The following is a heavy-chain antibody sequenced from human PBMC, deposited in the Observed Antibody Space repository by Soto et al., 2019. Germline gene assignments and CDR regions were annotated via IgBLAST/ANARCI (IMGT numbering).Heavy chain of an antibody. D-gene: IGHD2-8*02. V-gene: IGHV3-15*07. CDR3: TTVSLHFWWGAFDI. CDR1: GFTFSRAW. CDR2: IRSKADGGTT. Sequence: EVQLVESGGGLVKPGGSLRLSCAASGFTFSRAWVNWVRLAPGKGLEWVGRIRSKADGGTTDYTAPVEGRFTVSRDDSKNTAYLQMNSLKTEDTVVYYCTTVSLHFWWGAFDIWGLGTMVTVSS. J-gene: IGHJ3*02.